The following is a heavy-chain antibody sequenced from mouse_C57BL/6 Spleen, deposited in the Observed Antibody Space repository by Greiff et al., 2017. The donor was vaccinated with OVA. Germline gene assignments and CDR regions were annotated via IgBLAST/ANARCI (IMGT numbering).Heavy chain of an antibody. CDR1: GYTFTEYT. D-gene: IGHD2-4*01. CDR3: ARHEDRYDYDWFAY. J-gene: IGHJ3*01. Sequence: VQLQQSGAELVKPGASVKLSCKASGYTFTEYTIHWVKQRSGQGLEWIGWVYPGSGSIKYTEKFKDKATLTADKSSSTVYMELRILTSQDSAVYFCARHEDRYDYDWFAYWGQGTLVTVSA. CDR2: VYPGSGSI. V-gene: IGHV1-62-2*01.